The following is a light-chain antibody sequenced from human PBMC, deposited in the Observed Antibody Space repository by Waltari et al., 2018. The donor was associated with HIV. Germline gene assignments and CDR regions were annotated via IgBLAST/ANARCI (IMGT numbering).Light chain of an antibody. Sequence: EIVLTQSPATLSLSPGERATLPCRASQSVSSYLAWYQQKPGQAPRLLIYDASNRATGIPARFSGSVSGTDFTLTISSLEPEDFAVYYCQQRSNWPTFGQGTKVEIK. CDR3: QQRSNWPT. V-gene: IGKV3-11*01. CDR2: DAS. J-gene: IGKJ1*01. CDR1: QSVSSY.